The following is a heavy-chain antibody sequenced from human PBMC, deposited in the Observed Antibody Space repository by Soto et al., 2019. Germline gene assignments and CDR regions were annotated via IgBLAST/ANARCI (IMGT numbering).Heavy chain of an antibody. CDR3: ARDHSGYFDY. J-gene: IGHJ4*02. CDR1: GFTFSSYG. V-gene: IGHV3-33*01. CDR2: IWYDGSNK. Sequence: QVQLVESGGGVVQPGRSLRLSCAASGFTFSSYGMHWVRQAPGKGLEWVAVIWYDGSNKYYADSVKGRFTISRDNSKNTLYLQMNSVRVEDTAVYYCARDHSGYFDYWGQGTLVTVSS.